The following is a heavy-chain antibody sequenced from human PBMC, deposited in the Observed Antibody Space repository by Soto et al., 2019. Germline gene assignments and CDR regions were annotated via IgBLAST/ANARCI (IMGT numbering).Heavy chain of an antibody. CDR3: AREHSSGWFGAFDI. J-gene: IGHJ3*02. CDR2: ISYDGSNK. D-gene: IGHD6-19*01. CDR1: GFTFSSYA. V-gene: IGHV3-30-3*01. Sequence: GGSLRLSCAASGFTFSSYAMHWVRQAPGKGLEWVAVISYDGSNKYYADSVKGRFTISRDNSKNTLYLQMNSLRAEDTAVYYCAREHSSGWFGAFDIWGQGTMVTVSS.